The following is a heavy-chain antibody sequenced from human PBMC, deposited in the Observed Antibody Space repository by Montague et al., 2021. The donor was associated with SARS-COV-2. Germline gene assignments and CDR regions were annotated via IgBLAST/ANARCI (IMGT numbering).Heavy chain of an antibody. J-gene: IGHJ6*02. D-gene: IGHD2-8*02. Sequence: SETLSLTCTVSGDSITNYYWSWIRQPPGKGLEWIGYVFYSGGTNYNPSLKSRVTISVDTSKNQFSLKLSSVTAADTAVYYCARGGHRDIVLVEYDHWYGLDVWGQGTTVTVSS. CDR1: GDSITNYY. CDR2: VFYSGGT. CDR3: ARGGHRDIVLVEYDHWYGLDV. V-gene: IGHV4-59*01.